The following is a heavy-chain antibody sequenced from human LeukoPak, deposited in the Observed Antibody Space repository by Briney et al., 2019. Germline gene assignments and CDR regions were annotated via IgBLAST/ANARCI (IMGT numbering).Heavy chain of an antibody. D-gene: IGHD4/OR15-4a*01. J-gene: IGHJ4*02. CDR2: IVPIFGTA. CDR1: GGTFSSYA. CDR3: ASGRGARGDYFDY. Sequence: ASVKVSCKASGGTFSSYAISWVRQAPGQGLEWKGRIVPIFGTANYAQKIQGRVTITTDESTSTAYMELSSLRSEDTAVYYCASGRGARGDYFDYWGQGTLVTVSS. V-gene: IGHV1-69*05.